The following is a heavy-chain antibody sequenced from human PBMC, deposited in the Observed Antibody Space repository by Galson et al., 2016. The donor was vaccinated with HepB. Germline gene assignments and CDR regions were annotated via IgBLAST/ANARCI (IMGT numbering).Heavy chain of an antibody. V-gene: IGHV5-51*03. Sequence: QSGAEVTKPGDSLKISCKGSGSSFTNYWIGWVRQMPGKGLEWMGIIYPGDSDTRYSPSFQGQVTISADESISTAYLQWSSLKASDTAMYYCARSRDTAMAGDYGGQGTLVTVSA. CDR3: ARSRDTAMAGDY. CDR2: IYPGDSDT. D-gene: IGHD5-18*01. J-gene: IGHJ4*02. CDR1: GSSFTNYW.